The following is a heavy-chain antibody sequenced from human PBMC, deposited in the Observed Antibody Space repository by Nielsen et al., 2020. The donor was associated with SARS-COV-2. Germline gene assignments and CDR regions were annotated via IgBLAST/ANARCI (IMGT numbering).Heavy chain of an antibody. D-gene: IGHD6-6*01. J-gene: IGHJ6*03. Sequence: VRQAPGKGLEWIGEVSHSGSINYNPSLKSRVTLSLDKSKRQFSLKLSSVTAADTAVYYCARHGVEEQLGGTAIIYYYYYMDVWGKGTTVTVSS. V-gene: IGHV4-4*02. CDR2: VSHSGSI. CDR3: ARHGVEEQLGGTAIIYYYYYMDV.